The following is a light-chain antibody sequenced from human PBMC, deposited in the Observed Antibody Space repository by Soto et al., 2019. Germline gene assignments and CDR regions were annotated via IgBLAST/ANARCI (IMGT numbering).Light chain of an antibody. CDR3: QQYGNSRT. Sequence: EIVLTQSPGTLSLSPGERATLSCRASQSVSSSYLAWYQQKPGQAPRLLIYGASSRATGIPDRFSGSGSGTEFTLTISRLEPEDFAVYYCQQYGNSRTFGQGTKVEIK. V-gene: IGKV3-20*01. CDR2: GAS. CDR1: QSVSSSY. J-gene: IGKJ1*01.